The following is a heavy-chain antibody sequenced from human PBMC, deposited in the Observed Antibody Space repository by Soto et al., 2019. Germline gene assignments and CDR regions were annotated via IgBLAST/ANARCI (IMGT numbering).Heavy chain of an antibody. V-gene: IGHV3-30-3*01. CDR3: ARPAATVIFYSGMDV. J-gene: IGHJ6*02. CDR1: GITFSDYA. CDR2: ISFDGSNE. D-gene: IGHD4-17*01. Sequence: PGGSLRLSCAASGITFSDYAMPWVRQAPGKGLEWVAIISFDGSNEHYADSVQGRFTISRDNSENTLYLQMNSLRADDTAVYYCARPAATVIFYSGMDVWGQGTTVTVSS.